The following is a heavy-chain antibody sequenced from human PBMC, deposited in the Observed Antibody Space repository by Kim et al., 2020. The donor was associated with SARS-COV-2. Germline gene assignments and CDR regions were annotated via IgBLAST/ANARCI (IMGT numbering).Heavy chain of an antibody. CDR2: ISSSGSTI. J-gene: IGHJ4*02. Sequence: GGSLRLSCAASGFTFSDYYMSWIRQAPGKGLEWVSYISSSGSTIYYADSVKGRFTISRDNAKNSLYLQMNSLRAEDTAVYYCARVGLWFGELSSFAFSFDYWGQGTLVTVSS. D-gene: IGHD3-10*01. V-gene: IGHV3-11*01. CDR3: ARVGLWFGELSSFAFSFDY. CDR1: GFTFSDYY.